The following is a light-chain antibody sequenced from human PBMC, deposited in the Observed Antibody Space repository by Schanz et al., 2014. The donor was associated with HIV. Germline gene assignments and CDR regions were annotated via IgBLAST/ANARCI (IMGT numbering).Light chain of an antibody. CDR1: TSNIGANYD. CDR2: GNS. V-gene: IGLV1-40*01. J-gene: IGLJ2*01. CDR3: QSYDSSLRGSV. Sequence: QSVLTQPPSVSGAPGQGVTISCTGSTSNIGANYDVHWYQQLPGTAPKLLIYGNSNRPSGVPDRFSGSKSGTSASLAITGLQAEDEADYFCQSYDSSLRGSVFGGGTKLTVL.